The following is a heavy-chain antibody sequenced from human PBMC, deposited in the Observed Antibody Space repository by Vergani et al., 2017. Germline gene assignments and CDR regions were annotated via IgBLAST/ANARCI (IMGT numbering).Heavy chain of an antibody. D-gene: IGHD6-19*01. V-gene: IGHV4-34*01. CDR1: GGSFSGYY. J-gene: IGHJ4*02. CDR2: INHSGST. Sequence: QVQLQQWGAGLLKPSETLSLTCAVYGGSFSGYYWSWIRPPPGKGLEWIGEINHSGSTNYNPSLKSRVTISVDTSKNQFSLKLSSVTAADTAVYYCARSYPTTYSSGRRNPPFDYWGQGTLVTVSS. CDR3: ARSYPTTYSSGRRNPPFDY.